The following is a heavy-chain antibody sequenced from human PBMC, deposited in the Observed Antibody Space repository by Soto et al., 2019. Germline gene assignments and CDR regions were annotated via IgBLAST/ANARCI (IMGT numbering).Heavy chain of an antibody. D-gene: IGHD3-22*01. Sequence: WALRHSCAAAGFTFSNYAINGVRQAPGKGLEWVAVISYDGSNKYYADSEKGRFTISRDNSKNTLYLQMNSLRAEDTAVYYCARGSNYYDDTGYLLGHKYCDYWGQGTRVTV. CDR3: ARGSNYYDDTGYLLGHKYCDY. CDR2: ISYDGSNK. J-gene: IGHJ4*02. V-gene: IGHV3-30-3*01. CDR1: GFTFSNYA.